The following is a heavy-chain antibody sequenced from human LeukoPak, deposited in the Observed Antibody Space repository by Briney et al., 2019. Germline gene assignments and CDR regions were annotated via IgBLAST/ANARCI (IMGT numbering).Heavy chain of an antibody. CDR3: TRPTTPFTSRYLDQ. CDR2: VSNDGSVK. CDR1: GFTFRNYG. Sequence: PGGSPRLSCAASGFTFRNYGMVWVRQAPGKGREWMAVVSNDGSVKVYADSVKGRFTVSRDNSKNTVYLQMDSLIPEDTAVYFCTRPTTPFTSRYLDQWGQGSLVTVSS. D-gene: IGHD1-14*01. V-gene: IGHV3-30*03. J-gene: IGHJ4*02.